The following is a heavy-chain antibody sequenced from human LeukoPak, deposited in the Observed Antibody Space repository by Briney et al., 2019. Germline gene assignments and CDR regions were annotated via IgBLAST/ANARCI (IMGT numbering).Heavy chain of an antibody. J-gene: IGHJ5*02. CDR3: ARDRPYSGYVDWFDP. Sequence: PSETLSLTCTVSGGSISSYYWSWFRQPAGKGLEWIGRIYTSGSTNYNPSLKSRVTMSVDTSKNQFSLKLSSVTAADTAVYYCARDRPYSGYVDWFDPWGQGTLVTVSS. CDR1: GGSISSYY. D-gene: IGHD5-12*01. CDR2: IYTSGST. V-gene: IGHV4-4*07.